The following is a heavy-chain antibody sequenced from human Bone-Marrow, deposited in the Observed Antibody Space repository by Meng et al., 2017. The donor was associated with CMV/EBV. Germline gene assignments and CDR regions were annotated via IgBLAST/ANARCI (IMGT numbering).Heavy chain of an antibody. CDR1: GFTFSSYD. J-gene: IGHJ4*02. D-gene: IGHD4-17*01. CDR3: SRESGDYDAFDY. V-gene: IGHV3-13*01. Sequence: GGSLRLSCAASGFTFSSYDMHWVRQGTGKGLEWVSAIGTAGDTYYPGSVKGRFTISRENAKNSLYLQMNSLRAGDTAVYYCSRESGDYDAFDYWGQGTLVTVSS. CDR2: IGTAGDT.